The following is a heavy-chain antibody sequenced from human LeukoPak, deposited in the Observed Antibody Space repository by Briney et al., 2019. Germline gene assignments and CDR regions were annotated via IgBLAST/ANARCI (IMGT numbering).Heavy chain of an antibody. CDR3: VRGSSGYIFQH. D-gene: IGHD3-22*01. V-gene: IGHV4-59*01. CDR1: GGSISSYY. J-gene: IGHJ1*01. CDR2: IYYSGST. Sequence: SETLSLTCTVSGGSISSYYWSWIRQPPGKGLEWIGYIYYSGSTNYNPSLKSRVTISVDTSKNQFSLKLSSVTAADTAVCYCVRGSSGYIFQHWGQGTLVTVSS.